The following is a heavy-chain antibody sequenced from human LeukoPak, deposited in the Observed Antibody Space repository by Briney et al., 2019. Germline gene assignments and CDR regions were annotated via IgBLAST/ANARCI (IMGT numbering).Heavy chain of an antibody. Sequence: GGSLRLSCAASGFTFSSDGMHWFRQAPGKGLEWVAFIRYDGSNKYYADSVKGRFTISRDNSKNTLYLQMNSLRAEDTAVYYCAKPLNYDSSGYRDYWGQGTLVTVSS. J-gene: IGHJ4*02. CDR3: AKPLNYDSSGYRDY. D-gene: IGHD3-22*01. CDR2: IRYDGSNK. CDR1: GFTFSSDG. V-gene: IGHV3-30*02.